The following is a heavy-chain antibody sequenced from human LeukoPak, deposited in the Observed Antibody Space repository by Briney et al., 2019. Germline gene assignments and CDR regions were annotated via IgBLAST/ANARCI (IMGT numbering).Heavy chain of an antibody. J-gene: IGHJ4*02. CDR2: ISTSSGYI. CDR3: ARELRAGYCTNGVCHTPFDY. CDR1: RFNFNSFV. Sequence: GGSLRLSCAASRFNFNSFVMGWVRQPPGKGLEWVSSISTSSGYIFYADSLKGRVTISRDNAKNSLYLQMNSLRAEDTAVYYCARELRAGYCTNGVCHTPFDYWGQGTLVTVSS. V-gene: IGHV3-21*06. D-gene: IGHD2-8*01.